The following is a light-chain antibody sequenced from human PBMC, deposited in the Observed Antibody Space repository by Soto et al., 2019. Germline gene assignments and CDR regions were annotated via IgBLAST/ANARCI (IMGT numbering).Light chain of an antibody. Sequence: IQMTQSPSTLSASIGGRFNITFRASQSISHWLAWYQQKPGKAPKFLIYDASTLQSGVPSRFSGSGSGTEFTLTISSLEPEDFATYYCLQHNSYPRAFGQGTKVDI. CDR2: DAS. V-gene: IGKV1-5*01. J-gene: IGKJ1*01. CDR1: QSISHW. CDR3: LQHNSYPRA.